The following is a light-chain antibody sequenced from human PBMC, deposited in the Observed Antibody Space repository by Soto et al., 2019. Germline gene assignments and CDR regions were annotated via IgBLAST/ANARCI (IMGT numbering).Light chain of an antibody. CDR2: AAS. CDR1: QSISSY. J-gene: IGKJ3*01. V-gene: IGKV1-39*01. CDR3: QQSYSTPLFT. Sequence: DIQMTQSPSSLSASVGDRVTITCRASQSISSYLNWYQQKPGKAPKLLMYAASSLQSGVPSRFSGSGSGTDFTLTISSLQPEDFATYYCQQSYSTPLFTFGPGTKVDI.